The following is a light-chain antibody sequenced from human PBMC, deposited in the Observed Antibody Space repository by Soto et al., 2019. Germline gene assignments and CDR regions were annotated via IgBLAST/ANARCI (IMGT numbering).Light chain of an antibody. Sequence: DIQMTQSPSSLSASVGDRVTITCQASQDISNYLNWYQQKPGKAPKLLIYDASNLETGVPSRFSGSGSGTDFTFTISSQQPEDIATYYFQQYDNLLTFGGGTKVEIK. CDR1: QDISNY. J-gene: IGKJ4*01. V-gene: IGKV1-33*01. CDR3: QQYDNLLT. CDR2: DAS.